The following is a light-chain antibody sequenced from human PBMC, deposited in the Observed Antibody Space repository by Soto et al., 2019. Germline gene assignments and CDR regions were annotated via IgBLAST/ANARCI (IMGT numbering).Light chain of an antibody. CDR3: RTWGSGIVV. Sequence: QSVLTQSPSASASLGASVKLTCTLSSGHSNYAIAWHQQQSEKGPRYLMKLNSDGSHSKGDGIRGRFSGSSSGAERYLTVSSLQSEDEADYYCRTWGSGIVVFGGGTKLTVL. J-gene: IGLJ2*01. V-gene: IGLV4-69*01. CDR2: LNSDGSH. CDR1: SGHSNYA.